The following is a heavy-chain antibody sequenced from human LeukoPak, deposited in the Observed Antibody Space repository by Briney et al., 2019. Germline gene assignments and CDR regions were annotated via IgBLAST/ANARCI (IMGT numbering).Heavy chain of an antibody. CDR3: AKDRYSYAFEYSDS. CDR2: ISSSSSTI. CDR1: GFTFSSYS. V-gene: IGHV3-48*01. J-gene: IGHJ4*02. Sequence: GGSLRLSCAASGFTFSSYSMNWVRQAPGKGLEWVSYISSSSSTIYYADSVKGRFTISRDNSKNTLSLQVSSLRAEDTAVYYCAKDRYSYAFEYSDSWGQGTLVTVSS. D-gene: IGHD5-18*01.